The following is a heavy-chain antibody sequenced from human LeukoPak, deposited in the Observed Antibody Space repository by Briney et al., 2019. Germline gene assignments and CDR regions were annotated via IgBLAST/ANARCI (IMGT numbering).Heavy chain of an antibody. J-gene: IGHJ4*02. CDR2: ISSSSSYI. CDR3: ARDVREGYNFGY. D-gene: IGHD5-24*01. Sequence: GGSLRLSCAASGFTFSSYGMHWVRQAPGKGLEWVSSISSSSSYIYYADSVKGRFTISRDNAKNSLYLQMNSLRAEDTAVYYCARDVREGYNFGYWGQGTLVTVSS. CDR1: GFTFSSYG. V-gene: IGHV3-21*04.